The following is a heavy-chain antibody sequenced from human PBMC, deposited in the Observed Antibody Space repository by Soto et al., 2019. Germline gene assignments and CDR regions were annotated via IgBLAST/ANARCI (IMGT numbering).Heavy chain of an antibody. CDR3: ARDRAPGTTHSFDI. V-gene: IGHV4-30-4*01. Sequence: QVQLQESGPGLVKPSQTLSLTCTVSGGSISSGDYYWSWIRQPPGKGLEWIGYIYYTGSTYYNPSLNSRVTISVDTYKNPFSLKLSSVTAADTAVYYCARDRAPGTTHSFDIWGQGTMVTVSS. CDR2: IYYTGST. CDR1: GGSISSGDYY. J-gene: IGHJ3*02. D-gene: IGHD1-7*01.